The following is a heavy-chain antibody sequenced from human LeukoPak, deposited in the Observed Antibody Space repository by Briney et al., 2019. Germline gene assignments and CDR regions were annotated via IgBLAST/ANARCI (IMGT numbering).Heavy chain of an antibody. D-gene: IGHD2-2*01. CDR2: ISGSGGST. V-gene: IGHV3-23*01. J-gene: IGHJ4*02. Sequence: GGSLRLSCAASGFTFTYHAMSWVRQAPGKGLEWVSAISGSGGSTYYADSVKGRFTISRDNSKNTLYLQMNSLRAEDTAVYYCAKGDIVVVPNFDYWGQGTLVTVSS. CDR3: AKGDIVVVPNFDY. CDR1: GFTFTYHA.